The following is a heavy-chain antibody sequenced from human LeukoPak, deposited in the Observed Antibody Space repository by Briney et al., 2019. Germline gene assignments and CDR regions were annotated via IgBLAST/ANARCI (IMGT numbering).Heavy chain of an antibody. CDR3: AREPLIHCSSTSCYSHLDY. CDR1: GGSISSYY. Sequence: SETLSLTCTVSGGSISSYYWSWIRQPAGKGLEWIGRIYTSGSTNYNPSLKSRVTMSVDTSKNQFSLKLSSVTAADTAVYYCAREPLIHCSSTSCYSHLDYWGQGTLVTVSS. D-gene: IGHD2-2*01. CDR2: IYTSGST. J-gene: IGHJ4*02. V-gene: IGHV4-4*07.